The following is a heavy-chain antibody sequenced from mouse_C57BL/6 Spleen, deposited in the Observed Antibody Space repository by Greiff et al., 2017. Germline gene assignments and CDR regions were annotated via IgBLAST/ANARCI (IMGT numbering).Heavy chain of an antibody. D-gene: IGHD3-2*02. V-gene: IGHV1-81*01. Sequence: LVESGAELARPGASVKLSCKASGYTFTSYGISWVKQRTGQGLEWIGEIYPRSGNTYYNEKFKGKATLTADKSSSTAYMELRSLTSEDSAVYFCARGGSSGYDYYAMDDWGQGTSVTVSS. CDR1: GYTFTSYG. J-gene: IGHJ4*01. CDR3: ARGGSSGYDYYAMDD. CDR2: IYPRSGNT.